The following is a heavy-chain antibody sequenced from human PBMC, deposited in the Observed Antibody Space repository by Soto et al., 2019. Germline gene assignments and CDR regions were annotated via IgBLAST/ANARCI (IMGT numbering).Heavy chain of an antibody. D-gene: IGHD3-9*01. V-gene: IGHV4-59*11. CDR2: IFYGGGT. Sequence: XTLSLPCTVSGXSLSSHGWNWVRQSPGKGLEWIGYIFYGGGTKYNPFLKSRVTISLDTYKNQFSLKLSSVTAADKAVYYCARDPTGFDAFDIWGQGTVATVSS. J-gene: IGHJ3*02. CDR3: ARDPTGFDAFDI. CDR1: GXSLSSHG.